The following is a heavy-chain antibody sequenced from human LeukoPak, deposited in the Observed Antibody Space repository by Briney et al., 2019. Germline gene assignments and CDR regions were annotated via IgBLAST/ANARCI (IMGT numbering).Heavy chain of an antibody. CDR1: GFSFSSYW. J-gene: IGHJ4*02. D-gene: IGHD2-2*01. V-gene: IGHV3-74*01. CDR2: INSDGSIT. Sequence: ASLRLSCAASGFSFSSYWMHWVRQAPGKGLVWVSRINSDGSITTYADSVKGRFTISRDNAKNTLYLQMNSLRAEDTAVYYCARDRVYCGSTSCYAYYFDYWGQGTLVTVSS. CDR3: ARDRVYCGSTSCYAYYFDY.